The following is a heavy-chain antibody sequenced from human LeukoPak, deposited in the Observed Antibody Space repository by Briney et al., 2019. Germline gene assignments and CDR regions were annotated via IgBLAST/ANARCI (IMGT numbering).Heavy chain of an antibody. CDR1: GYTFTSYY. V-gene: IGHV1-46*03. J-gene: IGHJ4*02. D-gene: IGHD2-2*02. CDR2: INPSGGST. Sequence: GASVKVSCKATGYTFTSYYMHWVRQAPGQGLEWMGIINPSGGSTSYAQKFQGRVTMTRDTSTSTVYMELSSLRSEDTAVYYCARAPPYCSSTSCYTDFDYWGQGTLVTVSS. CDR3: ARAPPYCSSTSCYTDFDY.